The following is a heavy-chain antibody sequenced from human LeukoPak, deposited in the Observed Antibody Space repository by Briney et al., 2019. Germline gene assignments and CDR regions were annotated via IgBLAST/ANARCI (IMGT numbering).Heavy chain of an antibody. D-gene: IGHD3-22*01. V-gene: IGHV1-18*01. J-gene: IGHJ5*01. CDR2: IATYEGDT. Sequence: GASVTVSCKATSRISWARQAPGQGLEWRGWIATYEGDTYYAQKFQGRVTVTTDTSTSTVYMEPRNLRSDDTAAYYCARDLWNFYASSGYYRDFDSWGQGTLVTVSS. CDR1: TSR. CDR3: ARDLWNFYASSGYYRDFDS.